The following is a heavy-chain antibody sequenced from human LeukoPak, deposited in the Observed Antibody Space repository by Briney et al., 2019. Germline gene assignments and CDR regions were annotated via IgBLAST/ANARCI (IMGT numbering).Heavy chain of an antibody. Sequence: SETLSLTCAVYGGSFSAYCWIWIRQPPGKGLEWIGEINHSGSTDYNPSLKSRVTMSVDTSRNQFSLKLSSVTAADAAVYYCVRADGIDGYKGLVYQWGQGTLVTVSS. CDR3: VRADGIDGYKGLVYQ. J-gene: IGHJ4*02. V-gene: IGHV4-34*01. CDR1: GGSFSAYC. CDR2: INHSGST. D-gene: IGHD5-24*01.